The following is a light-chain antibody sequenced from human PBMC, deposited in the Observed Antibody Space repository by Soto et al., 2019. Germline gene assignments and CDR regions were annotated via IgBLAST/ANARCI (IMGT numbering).Light chain of an antibody. CDR3: QQRSNWPT. V-gene: IGKV1-5*03. CDR1: QSISSW. J-gene: IGKJ5*01. Sequence: DIQMTQSPSTLSASVGDRVTITCRASQSISSWLAWYQQKPGKAPKLLIYKASSLESGVPSRFSGSGSGTDFTLTISSLEPEDFAVYFCQQRSNWPTFGQGTRLENK. CDR2: KAS.